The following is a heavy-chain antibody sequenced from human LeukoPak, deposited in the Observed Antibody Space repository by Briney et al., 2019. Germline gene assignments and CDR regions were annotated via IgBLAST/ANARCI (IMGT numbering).Heavy chain of an antibody. V-gene: IGHV4-38-2*02. CDR1: GYSISSGYY. J-gene: IGHJ1*01. CDR2: IYHSGST. CDR3: ARPSYDSSDYEYFQH. Sequence: SETLSLTCTVSGYSISSGYYWGWIRQPPGKGLEWIGSIYHSGSTYYNPSLKSRVTISVDTSKNQFSLNLTSVTAADTAVYYCARPSYDSSDYEYFQHWGQGTLVTVSS. D-gene: IGHD3-22*01.